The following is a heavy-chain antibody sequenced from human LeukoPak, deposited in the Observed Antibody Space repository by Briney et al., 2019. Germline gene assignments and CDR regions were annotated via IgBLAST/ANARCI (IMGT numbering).Heavy chain of an antibody. CDR1: GGSFSGYY. Sequence: SETLSLTCAVYGGSFSGYYWSWIRQPPGKGLEWIGYIYNSGSAIYNPSLKSRVTISVDTSKNQFSLKLSSMTAADTAVYYCARRRVLPPAYYFDYWGQGTLVTVSS. J-gene: IGHJ4*02. CDR3: ARRRVLPPAYYFDY. CDR2: IYNSGSA. D-gene: IGHD2/OR15-2a*01. V-gene: IGHV4-59*01.